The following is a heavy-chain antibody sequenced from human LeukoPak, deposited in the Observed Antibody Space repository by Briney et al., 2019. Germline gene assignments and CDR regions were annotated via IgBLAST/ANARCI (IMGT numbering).Heavy chain of an antibody. CDR2: ITSGNSAM. J-gene: IGHJ6*02. CDR3: ARDDCGGGTCRDNFYFFGMDV. V-gene: IGHV3-48*02. D-gene: IGHD2-15*01. CDR1: GFTFGRYS. Sequence: GGSLRLSCTASGFTFGRYSMNWVRQAPGKGLEWISYITSGNSAMHYADSVKGRFTISRDNAKNSLYLQMNSLRDEDTAVYYCARDDCGGGTCRDNFYFFGMDVRGQGTTVTVSS.